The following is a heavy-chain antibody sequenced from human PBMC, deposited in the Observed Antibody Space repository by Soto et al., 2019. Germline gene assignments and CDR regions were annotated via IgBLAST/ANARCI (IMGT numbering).Heavy chain of an antibody. CDR2: INAGNGNT. CDR1: GYTFTSYA. CDR3: ARAAHNWNCLGTIDY. Sequence: GASVNVSCKASGYTFTSYAMHWVRQAPGQRLEWMGWINAGNGNTKYSQKFQGRVTITRDTSASTAHMELSSLRSEDTAVYYCARAAHNWNCLGTIDYWGQGTLVTVAS. J-gene: IGHJ4*02. V-gene: IGHV1-3*01. D-gene: IGHD1-7*01.